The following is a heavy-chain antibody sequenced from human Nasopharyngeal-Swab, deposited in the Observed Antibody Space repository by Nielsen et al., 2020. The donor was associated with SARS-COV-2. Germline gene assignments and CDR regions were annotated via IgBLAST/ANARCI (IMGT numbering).Heavy chain of an antibody. D-gene: IGHD3-22*01. Sequence: SETQSLTCTVSGGSISSGGYYWSWIRQHPGKGLEWIGYIYYSGSTYYNPSLKSRVTISVGTSKNQFSLKLSSVTAADTAVYYCARETLGLGIVVGDYWGQGTLVTVSS. CDR3: ARETLGLGIVVGDY. J-gene: IGHJ4*02. V-gene: IGHV4-31*03. CDR2: IYYSGST. CDR1: GGSISSGGYY.